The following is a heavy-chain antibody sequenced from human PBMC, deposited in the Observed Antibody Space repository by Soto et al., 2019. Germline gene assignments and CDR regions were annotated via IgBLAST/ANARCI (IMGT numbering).Heavy chain of an antibody. V-gene: IGHV3-33*06. CDR1: GFTFSTYG. Sequence: GGSLRLSCAASGFTFSTYGMHWVRQAPGKGLEWVAVIWYDGSHKYYADSVRGRFTISRDNSKNTLYLQMNSLRVEDTAVYYCAKKVPGSNPLDSWGQGALVTVSS. CDR2: IWYDGSHK. J-gene: IGHJ4*02. D-gene: IGHD1-1*01. CDR3: AKKVPGSNPLDS.